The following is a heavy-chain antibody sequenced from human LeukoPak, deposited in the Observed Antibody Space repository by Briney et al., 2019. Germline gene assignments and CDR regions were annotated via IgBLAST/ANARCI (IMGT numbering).Heavy chain of an antibody. D-gene: IGHD3-10*01. CDR3: SVLLWFGELLYSDY. CDR2: ISGSGGST. J-gene: IGHJ4*02. V-gene: IGHV3-23*01. Sequence: GGSLRLSCAASGFTFSSYAMSWVRQAPGKGPEWVSAISGSGGSTYYADSVKGRFTISRDNSKNTLYLQMNSLRAEDTAVYYCSVLLWFGELLYSDYWGQGTLVTVSS. CDR1: GFTFSSYA.